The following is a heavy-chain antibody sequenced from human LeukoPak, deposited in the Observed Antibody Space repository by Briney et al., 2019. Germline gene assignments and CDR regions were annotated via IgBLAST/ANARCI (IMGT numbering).Heavy chain of an antibody. J-gene: IGHJ4*02. V-gene: IGHV3-30*18. D-gene: IGHD4/OR15-4a*01. Sequence: GGPLSLPCAASGIPFSSFGMNWVRQAPGKGLEWVAVISDDGSDKYYADAVKGRFTIFRDNSKDTLYLQMNSLRAEDTAVYYCAKDIWWTIDYWGQGTLVTVSS. CDR1: GIPFSSFG. CDR2: ISDDGSDK. CDR3: AKDIWWTIDY.